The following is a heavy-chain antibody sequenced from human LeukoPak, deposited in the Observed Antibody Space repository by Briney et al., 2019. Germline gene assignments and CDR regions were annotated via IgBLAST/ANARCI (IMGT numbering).Heavy chain of an antibody. Sequence: ASVKVSCKASGYTFTSYYMHWVRQAPGQGLEWMGIINPSGGSTSCAQKFQGRVTMTRDMSTSTVYMELSSLRSEDTAVYYCARDRRDRGYCSGGSCYYYYYMDVWGKGTTVTVSS. CDR1: GYTFTSYY. V-gene: IGHV1-46*01. D-gene: IGHD2-15*01. J-gene: IGHJ6*03. CDR3: ARDRRDRGYCSGGSCYYYYYMDV. CDR2: INPSGGST.